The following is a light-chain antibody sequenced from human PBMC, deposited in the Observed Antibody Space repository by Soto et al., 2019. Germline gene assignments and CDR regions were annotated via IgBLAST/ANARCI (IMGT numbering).Light chain of an antibody. V-gene: IGLV2-14*01. Sequence: QSALTQPASVSGSPGHSITLSCTGTSSDIGGYVYVSWYQRHPGKAPKLIICDVNNRPSGVSNRFSGSKSGNTASLTISGLQAEDEADYYCTSYASGSSHVVFGGGTKVTVL. CDR2: DVN. J-gene: IGLJ2*01. CDR1: SSDIGGYVY. CDR3: TSYASGSSHVV.